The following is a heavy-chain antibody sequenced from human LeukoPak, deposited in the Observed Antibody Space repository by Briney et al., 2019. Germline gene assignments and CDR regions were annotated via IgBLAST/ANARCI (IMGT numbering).Heavy chain of an antibody. J-gene: IGHJ4*02. Sequence: GGSLRLSCVASGFTFSNSAMSWFRQAPGKGLEWVSAISGSGGATYYADSVKGRFTISRDNSKNTLYLQMNSLRAEDTAVYYCAKGGGSIFFDYWGQGTLVTVSS. CDR2: ISGSGGAT. D-gene: IGHD1-26*01. V-gene: IGHV3-23*01. CDR1: GFTFSNSA. CDR3: AKGGGSIFFDY.